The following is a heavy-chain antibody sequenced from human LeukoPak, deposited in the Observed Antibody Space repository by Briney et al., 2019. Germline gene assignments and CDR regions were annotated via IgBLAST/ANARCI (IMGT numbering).Heavy chain of an antibody. J-gene: IGHJ3*01. CDR3: ARHAVGARAFDV. D-gene: IGHD1-26*01. Sequence: ASVKVSCKASGYTFTDYGIHWVRQAPGQGLEWMSWGSTFNGHRLYGQRFQGRVTMTTDPSTTTVYMELTSLTSDDTALYYCARHAVGARAFDVWGQGTMVTVSS. CDR2: GSTFNGHR. CDR1: GYTFTDYG. V-gene: IGHV1-18*01.